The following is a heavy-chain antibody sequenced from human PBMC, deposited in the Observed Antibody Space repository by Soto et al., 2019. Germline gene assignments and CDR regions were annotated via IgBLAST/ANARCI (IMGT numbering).Heavy chain of an antibody. D-gene: IGHD3-10*01. V-gene: IGHV3-7*04. J-gene: IGHJ4*01. Sequence: PGGSLRLSCVVSGFSLSGYWMSWVRQAPGKGLEWVVNINEDGTTTYYVDSVKGRFTISRDNAKNSLYLQMNSLRVEDTAVYYCVRDYFGPGPYWGQGTLVTSPQ. CDR1: GFSLSGYW. CDR2: INEDGTTT. CDR3: VRDYFGPGPY.